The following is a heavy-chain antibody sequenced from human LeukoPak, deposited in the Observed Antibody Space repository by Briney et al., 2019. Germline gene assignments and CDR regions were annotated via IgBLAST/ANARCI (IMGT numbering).Heavy chain of an antibody. CDR2: ITGSSTWT. CDR1: GFTFGTYG. D-gene: IGHD7-27*01. J-gene: IGHJ2*01. V-gene: IGHV3-23*01. CDR3: ARELVSLGTGYFDL. Sequence: PVGSLRLSCEASGFTFGTYGMTWVRQAPGKGLEWVSGITGSSTWTYYADSVRGRFTISRDNSKNTLHLQMNNLTADDTAIYYCARELVSLGTGYFDLWGRGTLVTVSS.